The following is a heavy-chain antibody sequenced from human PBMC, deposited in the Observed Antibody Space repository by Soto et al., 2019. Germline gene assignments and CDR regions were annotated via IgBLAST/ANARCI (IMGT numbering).Heavy chain of an antibody. D-gene: IGHD3-9*01. Sequence: QVQLVQSGAEVKKPGASVKVSCKASGYTFTGYYMHWVRQAPGQGLEWMGWINLNSGGTNYAQKFQGWVTMTRATSISTAYMELSRLRSDDTAVYYCARVLTYYFDYWGQGTLVTVSS. J-gene: IGHJ4*02. CDR2: INLNSGGT. CDR3: ARVLTYYFDY. V-gene: IGHV1-2*04. CDR1: GYTFTGYY.